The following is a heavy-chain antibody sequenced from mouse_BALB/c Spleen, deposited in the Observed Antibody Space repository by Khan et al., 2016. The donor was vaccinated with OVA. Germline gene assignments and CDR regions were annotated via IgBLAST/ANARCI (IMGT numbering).Heavy chain of an antibody. CDR2: IYPGTDYT. D-gene: IGHD3-2*02. Sequence: QVQLQQSGAELVSPGTSVKLSCKTSGYIFTSYWFHWVKQRSGQGLEWIARIYPGTDYTYYNEKFKDKATLTADKSSSTAYLQLSSLKSEDSSVFFCAREEALYYFDDGGQGTTLTVSS. CDR1: GYIFTSYW. J-gene: IGHJ2*01. CDR3: AREEALYYFDD. V-gene: IGHV1S132*01.